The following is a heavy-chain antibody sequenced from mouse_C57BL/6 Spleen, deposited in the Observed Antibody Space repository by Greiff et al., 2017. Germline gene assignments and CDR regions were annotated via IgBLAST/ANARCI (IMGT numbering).Heavy chain of an antibody. CDR2: ISSGGSYT. CDR1: GFTFSSYG. D-gene: IGHD1-1*01. CDR3: ARHPYDYGSSYGFAY. Sequence: EVKVVESGGDLVKPGGSLKLSCAASGFTFSSYGMSWVRQTPDKRLEWVATISSGGSYTYYPDSVKGRFTISRDNAKNTLYLQMSSLKSEDTAMYYCARHPYDYGSSYGFAYWGQGTLVTVSA. J-gene: IGHJ3*01. V-gene: IGHV5-6*01.